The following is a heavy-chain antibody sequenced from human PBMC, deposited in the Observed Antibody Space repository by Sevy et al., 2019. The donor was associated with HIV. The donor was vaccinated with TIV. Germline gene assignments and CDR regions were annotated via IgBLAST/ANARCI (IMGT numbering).Heavy chain of an antibody. Sequence: GGSLRLSCAVSGFSFDSYGMTWVRQAPGKGLEWVSAISGSGTRTYYADSVKGRFIISRDNSKNTLDLQMNSLRAEDKGIDYWAEGGGGHYDPDEIAYYFYYYNMDVWGKGTTVTVSS. J-gene: IGHJ6*03. CDR2: ISGSGTRT. D-gene: IGHD3-22*01. V-gene: IGHV3-23*01. CDR1: GFSFDSYG. CDR3: AEGGGGHYDPDEIAYYFYYYNMDV.